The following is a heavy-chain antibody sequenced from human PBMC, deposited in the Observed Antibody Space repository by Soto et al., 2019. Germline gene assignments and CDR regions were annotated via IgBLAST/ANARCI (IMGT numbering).Heavy chain of an antibody. CDR1: GSSISSYY. D-gene: IGHD4-17*01. J-gene: IGHJ4*02. V-gene: IGHV4-59*08. CDR2: IYYIGYT. CDR3: ATQDSYGDYHFEY. Sequence: SETLSLTCSISGSSISSYYWSWIRQPPGKGLEWIGYIYYIGYTNYNPSLKSRVTISVDTSKNQFSLRLSSVTAADTAVYYCATQDSYGDYHFEYWGQGTLVTVSS.